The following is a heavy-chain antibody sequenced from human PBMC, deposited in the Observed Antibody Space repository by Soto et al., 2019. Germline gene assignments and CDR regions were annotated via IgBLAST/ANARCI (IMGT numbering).Heavy chain of an antibody. V-gene: IGHV3-23*01. CDR2: ISGSGGST. Sequence: GGSLRLSCAASGFTLSSYAMILVRQAPGKGLEWVSAISGSGGSTYYADSVKGRFTISRDNSKNTLYLQMNSLRAEDTAVYYCVGGTKIFDYWGQGTLVTVSS. CDR1: GFTLSSYA. D-gene: IGHD2-2*01. CDR3: VGGTKIFDY. J-gene: IGHJ4*02.